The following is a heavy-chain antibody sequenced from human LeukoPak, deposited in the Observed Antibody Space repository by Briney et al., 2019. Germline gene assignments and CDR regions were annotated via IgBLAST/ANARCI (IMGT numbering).Heavy chain of an antibody. CDR3: ARRTGYFQH. J-gene: IGHJ1*01. Sequence: PSETLSLTCAVYGGSFSGYYWSWIRQPPGKGLEWIGEINHSGSTNYNPSLKSRVTISVDTSKNQFSLKLSSVTAADTAVYYCARRTGYFQHWGQGTLVTVSS. CDR1: GGSFSGYY. V-gene: IGHV4-34*01. CDR2: INHSGST.